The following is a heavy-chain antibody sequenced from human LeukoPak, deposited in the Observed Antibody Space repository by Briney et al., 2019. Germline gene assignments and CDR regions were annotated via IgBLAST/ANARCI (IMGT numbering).Heavy chain of an antibody. CDR2: FIGSGGST. D-gene: IGHD3-10*01. CDR1: GFTFRSYA. V-gene: IGHV3-23*01. J-gene: IGHJ4*02. Sequence: GSLRLPSAASGFTFRSYAMSWVRHAPGKGLEWVSAFIGSGGSTYYADSVKGRLTISRDNSKNTLYLQMSSLRAEDTAVYCCAKDPGYYGSGSPAHDYWGQGTLVTVSS. CDR3: AKDPGYYGSGSPAHDY.